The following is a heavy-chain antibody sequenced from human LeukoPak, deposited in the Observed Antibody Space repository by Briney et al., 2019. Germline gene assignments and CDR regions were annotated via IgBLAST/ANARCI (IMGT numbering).Heavy chain of an antibody. J-gene: IGHJ5*02. V-gene: IGHV4-61*02. CDR1: GGSISSGSYY. CDR3: ARGAPLLP. CDR2: IYTSGST. D-gene: IGHD2/OR15-2a*01. Sequence: SETLSLTCTVSGGSISSGSYYWSWIRQPPGKGLEWIGRIYTSGSTNYNPSLKSRVTMSVDTSKNQFSLKLSSVTAADTAVYYCARGAPLLPWGQGTLVTVSS.